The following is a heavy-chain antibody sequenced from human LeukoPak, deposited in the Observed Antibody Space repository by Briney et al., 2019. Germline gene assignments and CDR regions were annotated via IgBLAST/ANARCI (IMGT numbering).Heavy chain of an antibody. D-gene: IGHD6-19*01. J-gene: IGHJ4*02. Sequence: ASVKVSCKASGGTFISYAISWVRQAPGQGLEWMGGIIPIFGTANYAQKFQGRVTITADKSTSTAYMELSSLRSEDTAVYYCARDLPSSGWYTYWGQGTLVTVSS. CDR2: IIPIFGTA. CDR3: ARDLPSSGWYTY. CDR1: GGTFISYA. V-gene: IGHV1-69*06.